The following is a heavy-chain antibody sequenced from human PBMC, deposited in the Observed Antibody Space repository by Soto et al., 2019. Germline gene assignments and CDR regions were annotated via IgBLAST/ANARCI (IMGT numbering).Heavy chain of an antibody. CDR2: ISGSGDDT. J-gene: IGHJ4*02. Sequence: QLLESGGGFVQPGGSLRLSCVASGFTFSNFAMAWVRQAPGEGLEWVSAISGSGDDTFYADSMKGRFTISRDNSKDSLYLQINRVRAEDPDVSYCANPIPEAGTTFGFWGRGTLVPVSS. V-gene: IGHV3-23*01. CDR3: ANPIPEAGTTFGF. CDR1: GFTFSNFA. D-gene: IGHD1-7*01.